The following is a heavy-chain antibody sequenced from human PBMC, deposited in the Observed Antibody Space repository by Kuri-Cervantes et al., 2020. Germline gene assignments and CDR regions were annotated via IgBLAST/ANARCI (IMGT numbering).Heavy chain of an antibody. CDR1: GFTFSRYG. Sequence: GESLKISCGAFGFTFSRYGMHWVRQAPGKGLEWVSYISSSSSTIYYADSVKGRFTISRDNAKNSLYLQLNSLRAEDTAVYYCARDWVEMATIRTHFDYWGQGTQVTVSS. J-gene: IGHJ4*02. CDR3: ARDWVEMATIRTHFDY. D-gene: IGHD5-24*01. CDR2: ISSSSSTI. V-gene: IGHV3-48*04.